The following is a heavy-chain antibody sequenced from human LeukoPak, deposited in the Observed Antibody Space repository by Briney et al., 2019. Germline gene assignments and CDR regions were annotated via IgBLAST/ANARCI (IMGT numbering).Heavy chain of an antibody. J-gene: IGHJ6*04. D-gene: IGHD6-13*01. CDR3: ARRYSSSWMSEWSYYGMDV. Sequence: GASVKVSCKASGYTFTSYGISWVRQAPGQGLEWMGWISAYNGNTNYAQELQGRVTMTTDTSTSTAYMELRSLRSDDTAVYYCARRYSSSWMSEWSYYGMDVWGKGTTVTVSS. CDR2: ISAYNGNT. V-gene: IGHV1-18*04. CDR1: GYTFTSYG.